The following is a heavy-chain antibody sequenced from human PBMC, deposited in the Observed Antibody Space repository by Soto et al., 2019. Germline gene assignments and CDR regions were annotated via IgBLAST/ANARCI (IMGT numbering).Heavy chain of an antibody. CDR3: ASDSGGARTWNDFDY. D-gene: IGHD1-1*01. CDR2: ISYDGSNK. J-gene: IGHJ4*02. V-gene: IGHV3-30-3*01. Sequence: QVQLVESGGGVVQPGRSLRLSCAASGFTFSSYAMHWVRQAPGKGLEWVAVISYDGSNKYYADSVKGRFTISRDKSKNTLYRQMNSLRAEDTAVYYCASDSGGARTWNDFDYWGQGTLVTVSS. CDR1: GFTFSSYA.